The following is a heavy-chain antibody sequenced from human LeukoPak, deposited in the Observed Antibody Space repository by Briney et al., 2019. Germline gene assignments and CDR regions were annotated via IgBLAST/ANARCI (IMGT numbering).Heavy chain of an antibody. CDR3: ARGVTMVRGVIPNYYYYYMDV. J-gene: IGHJ6*03. CDR1: GFTVSSNY. Sequence: GGSLRLSCAASGFTVSSNYMSWVRQAPGKGLEWVSVIYSGGSTYYADSVKGRFTIPRDNSKNTLYLQMNSLRAEDTAVYYCARGVTMVRGVIPNYYYYYMDVWGKGTTVTISS. CDR2: IYSGGST. D-gene: IGHD3-10*01. V-gene: IGHV3-66*01.